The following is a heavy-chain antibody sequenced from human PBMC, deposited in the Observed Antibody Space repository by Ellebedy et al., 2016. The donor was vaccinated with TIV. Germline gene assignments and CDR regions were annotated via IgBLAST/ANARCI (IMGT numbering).Heavy chain of an antibody. D-gene: IGHD6-19*01. CDR2: ISYDGSNK. CDR1: GSTFSNYG. J-gene: IGHJ6*02. CDR3: AKDISGWRGGFYYGMDV. Sequence: GESLKISXAASGSTFSNYGIHWVRQAPGKGLEWVAVISYDGSNKYYADSVKGRFTISRDNSKNTLFLQMNSLRAEDTAVYYCAKDISGWRGGFYYGMDVWGQGTTVTVS. V-gene: IGHV3-30*18.